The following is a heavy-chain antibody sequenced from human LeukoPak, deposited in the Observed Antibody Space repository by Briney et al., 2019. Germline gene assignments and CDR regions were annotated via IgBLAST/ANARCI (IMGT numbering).Heavy chain of an antibody. D-gene: IGHD3-10*01. V-gene: IGHV3-66*01. CDR2: IYSGGST. CDR3: ARDLSYGSGSYYYYFDY. J-gene: IGHJ4*02. CDR1: GFTVSSNY. Sequence: GSLRLSXAXSGFTVSSNYMSWVRRAPGKGLEWVSVIYSGGSTYYADSVKGRFTISRDNSKNTLYLQMNSLRAEDTAVYYCARDLSYGSGSYYYYFDYWGQGTLVTVSS.